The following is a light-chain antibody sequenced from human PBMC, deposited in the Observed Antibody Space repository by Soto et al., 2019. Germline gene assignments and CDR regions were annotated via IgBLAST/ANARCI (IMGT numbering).Light chain of an antibody. J-gene: IGLJ2*01. CDR1: ISDVGGYNY. Sequence: QSALTQPRSVSGSPGQSVTISCTGTISDVGGYNYVSWYQHHPGKAPKLLISDVTKRPSWVPDRFSGSKSGNTASLTISDLQAEDEADYYCSSYAGNNNLVFGGGTKVTDL. CDR2: DVT. V-gene: IGLV2-11*01. CDR3: SSYAGNNNLV.